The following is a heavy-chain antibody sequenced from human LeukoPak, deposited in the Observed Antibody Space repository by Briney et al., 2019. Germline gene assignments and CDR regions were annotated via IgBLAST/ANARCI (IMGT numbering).Heavy chain of an antibody. D-gene: IGHD3-9*01. V-gene: IGHV3-48*04. J-gene: IGHJ4*02. Sequence: PGGSLRLSCAASGFTFSSYSMNWVRQAPGKGLEWVSYISSSSSTIYYADSVKGRFTISRDNARNSLYLQMNSLRAEDTAVYYCARQIRDYDILTGYYYYFDYWGQGTLVTVSS. CDR1: GFTFSSYS. CDR2: ISSSSSTI. CDR3: ARQIRDYDILTGYYYYFDY.